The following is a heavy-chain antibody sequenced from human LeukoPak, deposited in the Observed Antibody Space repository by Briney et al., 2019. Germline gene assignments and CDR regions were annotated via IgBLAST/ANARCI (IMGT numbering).Heavy chain of an antibody. Sequence: GSLRLSCAASGFRFNSYEMNWVRQAPGKGLEWLSYITSSGGSIYYADSVKGRFTISRDNAKSSLYLQMNSLRAEDTAVYYCARLTGATTGGFDPWGQGTLVTVSS. V-gene: IGHV3-48*03. CDR2: ITSSGGSI. J-gene: IGHJ5*02. CDR1: GFRFNSYE. CDR3: ARLTGATTGGFDP. D-gene: IGHD1-1*01.